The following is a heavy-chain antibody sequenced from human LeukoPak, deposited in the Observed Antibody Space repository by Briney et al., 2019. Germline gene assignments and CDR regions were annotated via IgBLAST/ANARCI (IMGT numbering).Heavy chain of an antibody. Sequence: GASVKVSCKASGGTFSSYAISWVRQAPGQGREWMGRIIPLFGTANYAQKFQGRVTITTDESTSTAYMELSRLRSEDTAVYYCATQLNYYYGSGSPGIFDYWGQGTLVTVSS. CDR2: IIPLFGTA. CDR1: GGTFSSYA. D-gene: IGHD3-10*01. V-gene: IGHV1-69*05. J-gene: IGHJ4*02. CDR3: ATQLNYYYGSGSPGIFDY.